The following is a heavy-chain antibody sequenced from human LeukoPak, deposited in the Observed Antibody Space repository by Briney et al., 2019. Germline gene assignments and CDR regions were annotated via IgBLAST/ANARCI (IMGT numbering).Heavy chain of an antibody. CDR2: MNPHSGYT. J-gene: IGHJ4*02. D-gene: IGHD1-26*01. V-gene: IGHV1-8*03. CDR3: AKVGGSIDY. Sequence: ASVKVSCKASGYTFTTYDINWVRQATGQGLEWIGWMNPHSGYTGYAQKFQGRVTITRNTSISTAYMELSSLRSEDTAVYYCAKVGGSIDYWGQGTLVTVSS. CDR1: GYTFTTYD.